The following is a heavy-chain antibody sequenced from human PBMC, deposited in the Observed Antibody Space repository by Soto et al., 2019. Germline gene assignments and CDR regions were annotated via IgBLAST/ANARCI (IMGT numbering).Heavy chain of an antibody. CDR1: GFTFSSYA. J-gene: IGHJ4*02. V-gene: IGHV3-30-3*01. D-gene: IGHD3-22*01. Sequence: GGSLRLSCAASGFTFSSYAMHWVRQAPGKGLEWVAVISYDGSNKYYADSVKGRFTISRDNSKNTLYLQMNSLRAEDTAVYYCASEEERYYDSSGYYYGDYWGQGTLVTVSS. CDR2: ISYDGSNK. CDR3: ASEEERYYDSSGYYYGDY.